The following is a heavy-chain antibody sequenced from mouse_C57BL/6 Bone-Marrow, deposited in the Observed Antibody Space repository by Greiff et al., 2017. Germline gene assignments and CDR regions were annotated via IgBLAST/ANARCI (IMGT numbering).Heavy chain of an antibody. Sequence: VQLQQPGAELVKPGASVKLSCKASGYTFTSYWMHWVKQRPGQGLEWIGEIDPSDSYTNYNQKFKGKSTLTVDKSSSTAYMQLSSLTSEDSAVYYCAREDDYEGFAYWGQGTLVTVSA. V-gene: IGHV1-69*01. J-gene: IGHJ3*01. D-gene: IGHD2-4*01. CDR1: GYTFTSYW. CDR3: AREDDYEGFAY. CDR2: IDPSDSYT.